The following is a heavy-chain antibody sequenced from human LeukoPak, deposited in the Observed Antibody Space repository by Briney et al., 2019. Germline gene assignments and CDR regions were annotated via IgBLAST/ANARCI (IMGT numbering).Heavy chain of an antibody. D-gene: IGHD3-22*01. CDR1: GFTFSSYA. V-gene: IGHV3-23*01. Sequence: GGSLRLSCAASGFTFSSYAMSWDRQAPGKGLEWVSAISGSGGSTYYADSVKGRFTISRDNSKNTLYLQMNSLRADDTAVSYCAKDHGRGNRIPLIVVVIPADYLHHWRQGPLVTVSS. CDR3: AKDHGRGNRIPLIVVVIPADYLHH. J-gene: IGHJ1*01. CDR2: ISGSGGST.